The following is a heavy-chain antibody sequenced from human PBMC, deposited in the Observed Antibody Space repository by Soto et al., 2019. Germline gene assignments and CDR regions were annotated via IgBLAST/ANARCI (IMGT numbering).Heavy chain of an antibody. Sequence: PSETLSLTCTVSGGSISSYYWSWIRQPPGKGLEWIGYIFYSGSTNYSPSLKSRVIMSVDTSKNQFSLKLSSVTAADTAVYYCARSRYGAVTNPYYCAYWGQGTLVTVSS. J-gene: IGHJ4*02. CDR2: IFYSGST. V-gene: IGHV4-59*01. CDR1: GGSISSYY. D-gene: IGHD4-17*01. CDR3: ARSRYGAVTNPYYCAY.